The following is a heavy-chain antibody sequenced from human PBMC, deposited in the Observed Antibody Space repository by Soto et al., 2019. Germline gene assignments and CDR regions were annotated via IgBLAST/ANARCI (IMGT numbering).Heavy chain of an antibody. Sequence: QVQLQESGPGLVKPSQTLSLTCTVSGGSISSGGYYWSWIRQHPGKGLEWIGYIYYSGSTSYNPSLKSRIPISIDTSKNQFSLKLTSVTAADTAVYYCATGSHLSGSYLYWGQGTLVTVSS. D-gene: IGHD3-10*01. CDR3: ATGSHLSGSYLY. CDR1: GGSISSGGYY. CDR2: IYYSGST. J-gene: IGHJ4*02. V-gene: IGHV4-31*03.